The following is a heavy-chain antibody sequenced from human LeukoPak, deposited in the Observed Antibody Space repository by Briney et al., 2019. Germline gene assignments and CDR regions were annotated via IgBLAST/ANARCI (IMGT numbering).Heavy chain of an antibody. CDR1: GGSISSHY. CDR2: IYYSGST. D-gene: IGHD3-22*01. CDR3: ARNYYDSSGDHYYYYYYMDV. V-gene: IGHV4-59*11. Sequence: PSETLSLTCTVSGGSISSHYWSWIRQPPEKGLEWIGYIYYSGSTNYNPSLKSRVTISVDTSKNQFSLKLSSVTAADTAVYYCARNYYDSSGDHYYYYYYMDVWGKGTTVTVSS. J-gene: IGHJ6*03.